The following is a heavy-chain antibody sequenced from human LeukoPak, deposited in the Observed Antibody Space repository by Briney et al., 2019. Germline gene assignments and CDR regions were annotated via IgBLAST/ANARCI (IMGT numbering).Heavy chain of an antibody. CDR3: ARDLSVGARPNLGFDY. V-gene: IGHV3-21*01. D-gene: IGHD1-26*01. CDR2: ISSSSSYI. CDR1: GFTFSSYN. Sequence: PGGSLRLPCAASGFTFSSYNMNWVRQAPGKGLEWVSSISSSSSYIYYADSVKGRFTISRDNAKNSLYLQMNSLRAEDTAVYYCARDLSVGARPNLGFDYWGQGTLVTVSS. J-gene: IGHJ4*02.